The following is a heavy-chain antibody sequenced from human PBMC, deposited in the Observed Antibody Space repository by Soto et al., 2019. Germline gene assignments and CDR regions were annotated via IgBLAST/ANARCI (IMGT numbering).Heavy chain of an antibody. V-gene: IGHV3-30*18. Sequence: QVQLVESGGGVVQPGRSLRLSCAASGFTFSHYGMHWVRQAPGKGLEWVAVISFDGSDKFYADSVKGRFTISRDNSKNTVYLQMNSLRPEDTAVYFCAKAYGDSPDYWGQGTSVTISS. CDR3: AKAYGDSPDY. D-gene: IGHD2-21*01. CDR2: ISFDGSDK. CDR1: GFTFSHYG. J-gene: IGHJ4*02.